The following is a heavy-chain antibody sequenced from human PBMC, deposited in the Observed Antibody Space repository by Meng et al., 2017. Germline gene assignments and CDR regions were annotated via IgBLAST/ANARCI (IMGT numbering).Heavy chain of an antibody. D-gene: IGHD3-22*01. V-gene: IGHV4-4*07. Sequence: SETLSLTCAVYGGSFSGYYWSWIRQPAGKGLEWIGRIYTSGSTNYNPSLKSRVTMSVDTSKNQFSLKLSSVTAADTAVYYCARDPGYYDSSGYYYGFDYWGQGTLVTVSS. CDR2: IYTSGST. CDR1: GGSFSGYY. J-gene: IGHJ4*02. CDR3: ARDPGYYDSSGYYYGFDY.